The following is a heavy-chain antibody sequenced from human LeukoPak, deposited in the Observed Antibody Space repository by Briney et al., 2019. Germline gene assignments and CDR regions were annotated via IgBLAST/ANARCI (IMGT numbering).Heavy chain of an antibody. V-gene: IGHV4-4*07. J-gene: IGHJ3*02. Sequence: PSETLSLTCTVTGGSISSYYWSWIRQPAGKGLEWIGRIYTSGSTNYNPSLKSRVTMSVDTSKNQFSLKLSSVTAADTAVYYCARIVGATSRGAFDIWGQGTMVTVSS. CDR3: ARIVGATSRGAFDI. CDR1: GGSISSYY. CDR2: IYTSGST. D-gene: IGHD1-26*01.